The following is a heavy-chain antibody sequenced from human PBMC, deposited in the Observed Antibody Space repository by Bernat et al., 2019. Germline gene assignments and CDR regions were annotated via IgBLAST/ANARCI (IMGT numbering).Heavy chain of an antibody. CDR1: GFTFSSYE. D-gene: IGHD2-8*01. CDR2: ISSSGSTI. Sequence: EVQLVESGGGLVQPGGSLRLSCAASGFTFSSYEMNWVRQAPGKGLEWVSYISSSGSTIYYADSVKGRFTISRDNAKNSLYLQMNSLRAEDTAVYYCGMADQRYYFDYWGQGTLVPVSS. CDR3: GMADQRYYFDY. V-gene: IGHV3-48*03. J-gene: IGHJ4*02.